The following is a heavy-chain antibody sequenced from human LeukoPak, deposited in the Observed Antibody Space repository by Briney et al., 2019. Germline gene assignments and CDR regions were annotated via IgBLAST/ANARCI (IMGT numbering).Heavy chain of an antibody. CDR2: LYPGGST. J-gene: IGHJ1*01. CDR1: GFTVSSSH. CDR3: ARDRSVSYLQGYFLH. Sequence: GESLRLSCAASGFTVSSSHMSWVRQAPGKGLELVSVLYPGGSTYIAESVKGRLSISRDNSNNTLNLQMNSLRVEDTAVYYCARDRSVSYLQGYFLHWGQGSLVIVSS. D-gene: IGHD1-26*01. V-gene: IGHV3-66*01.